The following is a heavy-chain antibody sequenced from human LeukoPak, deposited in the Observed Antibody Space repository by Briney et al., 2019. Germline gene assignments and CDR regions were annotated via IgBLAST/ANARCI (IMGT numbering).Heavy chain of an antibody. CDR1: GYTFTSYD. CDR2: IIPILGIA. D-gene: IGHD3-22*01. Sequence: ASVKVSCKASGYTFTSYDINWVRQAPGQGLEWMGRIIPILGIANYAQKFQGRVTITADKSTSTAYMELSSLRSEDTAVYYCARDRYYYDSSGYGAPSDYWGQGTLVTVSS. V-gene: IGHV1-69*04. CDR3: ARDRYYYDSSGYGAPSDY. J-gene: IGHJ4*02.